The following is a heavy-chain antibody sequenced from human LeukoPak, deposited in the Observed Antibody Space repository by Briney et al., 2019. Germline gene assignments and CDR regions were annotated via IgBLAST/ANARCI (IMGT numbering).Heavy chain of an antibody. V-gene: IGHV4-39*07. CDR3: ATPARRPNAFDI. CDR2: IYYSGST. D-gene: IGHD6-6*01. CDR1: GGSISSSSYY. J-gene: IGHJ3*02. Sequence: PSETLSLTCTVSGGSISSSSYYWGWIRQPPGKGLEWIGSIYYSGSTYYNPSLKSRVTISVDTSKNQFSLKLSSVTAADTAVYYCATPARRPNAFDIWGQGTMVTVSS.